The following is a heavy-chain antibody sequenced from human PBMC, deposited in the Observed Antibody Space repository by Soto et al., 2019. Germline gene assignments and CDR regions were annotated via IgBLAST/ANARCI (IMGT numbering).Heavy chain of an antibody. CDR1: GFTFSYNG. CDR2: ISIGSCAI. Sequence: EVQLVESGGGLVQPGGSLRLSCAASGFTFSYNGRNWVRQPPGKGLEWVSFISIGSCAIDYAYSVSGRFTIARDNAKSSLYLQMNRLSCEATAVYYCARYWGVWDSDIVTHITTLDSWGQGTLVTVSA. V-gene: IGHV3-48*01. J-gene: IGHJ4*02. CDR3: ARYWGVWDSDIVTHITTLDS. D-gene: IGHD3-9*01.